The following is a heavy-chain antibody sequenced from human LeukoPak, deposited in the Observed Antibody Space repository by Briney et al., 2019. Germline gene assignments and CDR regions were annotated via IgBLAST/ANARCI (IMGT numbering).Heavy chain of an antibody. CDR1: GFSFTTYW. J-gene: IGHJ4*02. Sequence: GESLKISCKGSGFSFTTYWIGWVRQMPGKGLEWMGIIYPGDSNTRYSPSFQGQVTISADKSISTAYLQWSSLKASDTAMYYCARHRSSSSKDNFDYWGQGTLVTVSS. D-gene: IGHD6-13*01. V-gene: IGHV5-51*01. CDR2: IYPGDSNT. CDR3: ARHRSSSSKDNFDY.